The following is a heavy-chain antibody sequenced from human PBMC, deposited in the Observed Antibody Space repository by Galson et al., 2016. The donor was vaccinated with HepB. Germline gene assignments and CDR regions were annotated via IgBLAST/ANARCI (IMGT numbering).Heavy chain of an antibody. Sequence: SLRLSCAASGFTFSSYSMNWVRQAPGKGLEWVSYISSSSSTIHYADPVKGRFTISRDNAKNSLSLQMNSLRDEDTAVYYCARPLYYYYYYGMDVWGQGTTVTVSS. V-gene: IGHV3-48*02. J-gene: IGHJ6*02. CDR2: ISSSSSTI. CDR3: ARPLYYYYYYGMDV. CDR1: GFTFSSYS.